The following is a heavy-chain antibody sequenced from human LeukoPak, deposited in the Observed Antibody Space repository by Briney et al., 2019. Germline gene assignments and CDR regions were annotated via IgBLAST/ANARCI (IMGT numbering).Heavy chain of an antibody. J-gene: IGHJ4*02. Sequence: GGSLRLSCAASGFTFSSYAMSWVRQAPGKGLEWVSAISGTGGGTYYADSVKGRFTISRDSSKNTLYLQMSSLRAEDTAVYYCAKDLSRSCSSTSCYAFDYWGQGTLVTVSS. CDR2: ISGTGGGT. CDR1: GFTFSSYA. CDR3: AKDLSRSCSSTSCYAFDY. D-gene: IGHD2-2*01. V-gene: IGHV3-23*01.